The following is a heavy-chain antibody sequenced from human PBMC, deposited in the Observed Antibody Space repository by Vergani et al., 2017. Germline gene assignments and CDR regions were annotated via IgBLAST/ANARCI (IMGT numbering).Heavy chain of an antibody. Sequence: QVQLQESGPGLVKPSETLSLTCTVSGGSISSYYWSWIRQPPGKGLEWIGYIYYSGSTNYNPSLKSRVTISVDTSKNQFSLKLSSVTAADTAVYYCARAVSSSWYGYYYYGMDVWGQGTTVTVSS. D-gene: IGHD6-13*01. CDR3: ARAVSSSWYGYYYYGMDV. CDR2: IYYSGST. CDR1: GGSISSYY. J-gene: IGHJ6*02. V-gene: IGHV4-59*01.